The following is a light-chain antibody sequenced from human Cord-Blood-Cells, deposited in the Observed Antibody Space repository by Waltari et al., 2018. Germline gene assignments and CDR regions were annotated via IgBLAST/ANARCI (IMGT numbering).Light chain of an antibody. V-gene: IGLV2-14*01. CDR3: SSYTSSSTRV. Sequence: QSALTQPASVSGSPGQSITISCTGTSSDVGGYNYVFWYQQHPGKAPKLMIYDVSNRPSGCANRFSGSKSGNTASLTISGLQAEDEADYYCSSYTSSSTRVFGTGTKVTVL. CDR2: DVS. CDR1: SSDVGGYNY. J-gene: IGLJ1*01.